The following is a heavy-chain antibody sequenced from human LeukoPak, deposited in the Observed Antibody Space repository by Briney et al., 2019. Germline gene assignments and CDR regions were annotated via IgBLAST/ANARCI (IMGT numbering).Heavy chain of an antibody. D-gene: IGHD3-9*01. J-gene: IGHJ6*02. CDR1: GYTLTELS. CDR2: FDPEDGET. V-gene: IGHV1-24*01. CDR3: ATGPRYFDWFRYYYGMDV. Sequence: ASVKVSFKVSGYTLTELSMHWVRQAPGKGLEWMGGFDPEDGETIYAQKFQGRVTMTEDTSTDTAYMELSSLRSEDTAVYYCATGPRYFDWFRYYYGMDVWGQGTTVTVSS.